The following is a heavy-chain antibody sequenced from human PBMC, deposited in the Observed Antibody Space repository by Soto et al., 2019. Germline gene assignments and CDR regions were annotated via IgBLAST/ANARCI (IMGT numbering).Heavy chain of an antibody. CDR3: AKDRKYYYGSGSSMDV. Sequence: GGSLSLSCAASGFTFSSYAMSWVRQAPGKGLEWVSAISGSGGSTYYADSVKGRFTISRDNSKNTLYLQMNSLRAEDTAVYYCAKDRKYYYGSGSSMDVWGKGTTVTVSS. CDR2: ISGSGGST. J-gene: IGHJ6*04. D-gene: IGHD3-10*01. CDR1: GFTFSSYA. V-gene: IGHV3-23*01.